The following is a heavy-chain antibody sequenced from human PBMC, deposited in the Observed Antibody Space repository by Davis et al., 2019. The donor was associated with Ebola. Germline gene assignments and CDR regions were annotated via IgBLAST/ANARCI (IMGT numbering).Heavy chain of an antibody. J-gene: IGHJ3*01. CDR3: ARGRGGF. V-gene: IGHV3-43*01. Sequence: GESLKISCAASGFTFDDYTMHWVRQAPGKGLEWVSLISWDGGSTYYADSVKGRFTISRDNSKNTLYLQMNSLRADDTALDYCARGRGGFWGQGTMVTVSS. D-gene: IGHD3-10*01. CDR2: ISWDGGST. CDR1: GFTFDDYT.